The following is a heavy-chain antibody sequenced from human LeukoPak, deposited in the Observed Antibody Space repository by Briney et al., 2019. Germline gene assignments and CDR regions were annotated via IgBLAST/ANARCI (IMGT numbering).Heavy chain of an antibody. J-gene: IGHJ4*02. CDR3: ARGDYVWGSYRAFDY. Sequence: SETLSLTCAVYGGSFSGYYWSWIRQPPGKGLEWIGEINHSGSTNYNPSLKNRVTISVDTSKNQFSLKLSSVTAADTAVYYCARGDYVWGSYRAFDYWGQGTLVTVSS. D-gene: IGHD3-16*02. CDR2: INHSGST. CDR1: GGSFSGYY. V-gene: IGHV4-34*01.